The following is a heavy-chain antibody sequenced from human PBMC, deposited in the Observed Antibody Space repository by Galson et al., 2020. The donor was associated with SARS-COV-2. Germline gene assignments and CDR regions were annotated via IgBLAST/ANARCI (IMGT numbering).Heavy chain of an antibody. D-gene: IGHD1-26*01. Sequence: ASVKVSCKASGYTFTGYYMHWVRQAPGQGLEWMGWINPNSGGTNYAQKFQGRVTMTRDTSISTAYMELSRLRSDDTAVYYCALVLGSYLNWFDPWGQGTLVTVSS. J-gene: IGHJ5*02. CDR3: ALVLGSYLNWFDP. CDR2: INPNSGGT. V-gene: IGHV1-2*02. CDR1: GYTFTGYY.